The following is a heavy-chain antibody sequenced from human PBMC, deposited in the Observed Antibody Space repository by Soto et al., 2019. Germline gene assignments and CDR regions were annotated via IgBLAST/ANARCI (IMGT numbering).Heavy chain of an antibody. J-gene: IGHJ4*02. CDR1: GFSFGDYA. V-gene: IGHV3-9*01. D-gene: IGHD3-9*01. Sequence: GGSLRLSCAASGFSFGDYAMHWVRQAPGKGLEWVSSITWNGNNINYADSVKGRFTMSRDNAKNSLYLQMNSLRLEDTAFYYCAKGGHYDILTGYSYDYWGPGTLVTVSS. CDR3: AKGGHYDILTGYSYDY. CDR2: ITWNGNNI.